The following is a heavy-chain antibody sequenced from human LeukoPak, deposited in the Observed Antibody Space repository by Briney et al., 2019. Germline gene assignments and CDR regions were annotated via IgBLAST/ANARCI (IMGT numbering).Heavy chain of an antibody. CDR1: GYTFTSYD. CDR3: ARYCSSTSCPEFDI. CDR2: MNPNSGNT. Sequence: ASVKVSCKASGYTFTSYDINWVRQATGQGLEWMGWMNPNSGNTGYAQKFQGRVTITRNTSISTAYMELSSLRSEGTAAYYCARYCSSTSCPEFDIWGQGTMVTVSS. D-gene: IGHD2-2*01. V-gene: IGHV1-8*03. J-gene: IGHJ3*02.